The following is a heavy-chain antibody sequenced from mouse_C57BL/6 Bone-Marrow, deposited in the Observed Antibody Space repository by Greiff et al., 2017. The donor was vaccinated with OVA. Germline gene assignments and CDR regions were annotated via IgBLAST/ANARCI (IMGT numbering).Heavy chain of an antibody. CDR3: ARPYYCGSSYAMDY. Sequence: EVQGVESGGGLVQPGGSLKLSCAASGFTFSDYGMAWVRQAPRKGPEWVAFIRNLAYSIYYADTVTGRFTISGENAKNTLYLEMSSLRSEDTAMYYCARPYYCGSSYAMDYWGKGTSVTVSS. V-gene: IGHV5-15*01. J-gene: IGHJ4*01. D-gene: IGHD1-1*01. CDR2: IRNLAYSI. CDR1: GFTFSDYG.